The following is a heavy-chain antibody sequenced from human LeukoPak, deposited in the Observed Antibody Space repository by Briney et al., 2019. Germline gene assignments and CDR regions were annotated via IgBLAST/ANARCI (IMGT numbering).Heavy chain of an antibody. D-gene: IGHD6-19*01. Sequence: ASVTVSCKASGYTFTGYCMHWVRQAPGQGLEWMGWINPKSGGTNYAQKFQGRVTMTRDTSISTTYMELSRLRSDDTAVYYCAKRSAESSGYFDYWGQGTLVTVSS. CDR3: AKRSAESSGYFDY. J-gene: IGHJ4*02. V-gene: IGHV1-2*02. CDR1: GYTFTGYC. CDR2: INPKSGGT.